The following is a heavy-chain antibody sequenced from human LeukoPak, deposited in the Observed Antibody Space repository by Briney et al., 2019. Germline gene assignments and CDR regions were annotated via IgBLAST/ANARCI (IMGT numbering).Heavy chain of an antibody. CDR2: IYYSGST. CDR1: GGSISIYY. CDR3: ARVSIAARAFDI. Sequence: SETLSLTCTVSGGSISIYYWSWIRQPPGKGLEWIGYIYYSGSTNYNPSLKSRVTISVDTSKNQFSLKLSSVTAADTAVYYCARVSIAARAFDIWGQGTMVTVSS. V-gene: IGHV4-59*01. J-gene: IGHJ3*02. D-gene: IGHD6-13*01.